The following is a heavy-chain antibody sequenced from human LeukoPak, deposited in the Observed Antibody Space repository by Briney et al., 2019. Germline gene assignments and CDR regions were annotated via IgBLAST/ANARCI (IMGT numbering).Heavy chain of an antibody. CDR1: GFTFSNYW. CDR3: AKAAKLYCSSTSCSYFDY. Sequence: GGSLRLSCVASGFTFSNYWMHWVRQAPGKGLVWVSRIKTDGSSTSYADSVKGRFTISRDNSKNTLYLQMNSLRAEDTAVYYCAKAAKLYCSSTSCSYFDYWGQGTLVTVSS. V-gene: IGHV3-74*01. CDR2: IKTDGSST. D-gene: IGHD2-2*01. J-gene: IGHJ4*02.